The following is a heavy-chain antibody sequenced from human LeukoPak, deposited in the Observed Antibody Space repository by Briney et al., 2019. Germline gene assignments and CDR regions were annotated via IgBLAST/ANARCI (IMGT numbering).Heavy chain of an antibody. V-gene: IGHV3-7*01. CDR2: IKQDGSEK. Sequence: PGGSLRLSCAASGFTFSSYWMNWVRQAPGKRLEWVADIKQDGSEKYYVDSVKGRFTISRDNANNSLYLQMNSLRAEDTAVYYCAKTYYYGSGSYTPDNWFDPWGQGTLVTVSS. D-gene: IGHD3-10*01. CDR3: AKTYYYGSGSYTPDNWFDP. CDR1: GFTFSSYW. J-gene: IGHJ5*02.